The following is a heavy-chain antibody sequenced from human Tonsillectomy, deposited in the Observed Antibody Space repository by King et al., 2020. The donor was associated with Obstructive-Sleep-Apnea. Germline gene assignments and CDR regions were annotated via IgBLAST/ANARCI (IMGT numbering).Heavy chain of an antibody. D-gene: IGHD6-13*01. V-gene: IGHV1-18*04. Sequence: QLVQSGVEVKKPGASVKVSCKASGYTFTSYGSTWVRLAPGQGLEWMGWISAYNGDTKYAQKFQGRVTITTDTSTKTAYMELRSLRSDDTAVYYCARYAYAAVGSTDYFDYWGQGTLVTVSS. CDR2: ISAYNGDT. J-gene: IGHJ4*02. CDR1: GYTFTSYG. CDR3: ARYAYAAVGSTDYFDY.